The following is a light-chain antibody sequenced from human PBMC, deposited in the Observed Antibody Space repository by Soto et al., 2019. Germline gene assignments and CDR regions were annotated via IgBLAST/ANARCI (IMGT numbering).Light chain of an antibody. CDR1: SSNIGNNY. V-gene: IGLV1-51*01. J-gene: IGLJ2*01. Sequence: QSVLTQPPSVSAAPGQKVTISCSGSSSNIGNNYVSWYQQLPGTAPKLLTYDNNKRPSGIPDRFSDSRSGTSATLDITGLQTGDEADYYCAAWDDSLGAVLFGGGTKLTVL. CDR3: AAWDDSLGAVL. CDR2: DNN.